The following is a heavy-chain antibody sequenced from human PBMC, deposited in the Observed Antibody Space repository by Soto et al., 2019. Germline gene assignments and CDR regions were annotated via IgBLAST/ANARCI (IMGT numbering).Heavy chain of an antibody. J-gene: IGHJ5*02. CDR1: GFTFNSYW. V-gene: IGHV3-7*04. Sequence: EVQLVESGGGLVQPGGSLRLSCAASGFTFNSYWMTWVRQAPGKGLEWVANIKEDGSEKYYVDSVKGRFTISRDNAKNSLYLQMISLRAEDTGVYYCARGWGLDPWGQGTLVTVSS. CDR3: ARGWGLDP. CDR2: IKEDGSEK. D-gene: IGHD1-26*01.